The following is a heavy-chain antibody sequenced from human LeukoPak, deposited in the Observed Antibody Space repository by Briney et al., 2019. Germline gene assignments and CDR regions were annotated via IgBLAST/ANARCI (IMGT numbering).Heavy chain of an antibody. V-gene: IGHV3-30*18. CDR3: AKDLPSTSDYYYYGMDV. J-gene: IGHJ6*02. CDR2: ISYDGSNK. D-gene: IGHD2/OR15-2a*01. Sequence: PGGSLRLSCAASGFTFSSYGMHWVRQAPGKGLEGGAVISYDGSNKYYADSVKGRFTISRDNSKNTLYLQMNSLRAEDTAVYYCAKDLPSTSDYYYYGMDVWGQGTTVAVSS. CDR1: GFTFSSYG.